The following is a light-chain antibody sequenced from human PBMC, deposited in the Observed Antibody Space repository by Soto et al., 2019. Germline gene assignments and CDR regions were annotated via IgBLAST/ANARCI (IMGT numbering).Light chain of an antibody. J-gene: IGKJ1*01. CDR1: QSVSSSY. Sequence: EIVFTQSPGTLSLSPGERATLSCSASQSVSSSYLAWYQQKPGQAPRLLIYGASIRAAGIPARFTGSESGTEFTLSISSLQSEDFAVYYCQQYDDWPWTFGHGTKVDIK. V-gene: IGKV3-15*01. CDR3: QQYDDWPWT. CDR2: GAS.